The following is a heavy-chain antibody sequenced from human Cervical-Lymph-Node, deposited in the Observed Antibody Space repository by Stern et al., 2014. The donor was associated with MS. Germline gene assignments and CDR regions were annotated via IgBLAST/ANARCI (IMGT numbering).Heavy chain of an antibody. CDR1: GGSISSGGYY. Sequence: QLQLQESGPGLVKPSQTLSLTCTVSGGSISSGGYYWSWIRQHPGKGLEXIGYIYYSGSTYYNPSLKSRVTISVDTSKNQFSLKLSSVTAADTAVYYCARARITMIVATFDYWGQGTLVTVSS. CDR2: IYYSGST. J-gene: IGHJ4*02. V-gene: IGHV4-31*03. D-gene: IGHD3-22*01. CDR3: ARARITMIVATFDY.